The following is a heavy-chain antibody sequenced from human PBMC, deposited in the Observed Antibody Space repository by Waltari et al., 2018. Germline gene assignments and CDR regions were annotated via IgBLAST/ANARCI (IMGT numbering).Heavy chain of an antibody. CDR3: AKDLDTTFGAVDS. CDR1: GFVFTDYA. J-gene: IGHJ4*02. D-gene: IGHD3-3*01. Sequence: EVQLLQSGGGLVQPGGSLKLSCAASGFVFTDYAMSWVRQAPGKGLDVVSWLTNSGCRTFYAEFVRGRFTISRDSSYNMVYLQMNSLRGEDTAVYYCAKDLDTTFGAVDSWGQGSLVSVSS. CDR2: LTNSGCRT. V-gene: IGHV3-23*01.